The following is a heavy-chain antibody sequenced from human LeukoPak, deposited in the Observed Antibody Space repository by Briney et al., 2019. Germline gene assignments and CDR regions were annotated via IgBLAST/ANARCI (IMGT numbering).Heavy chain of an antibody. J-gene: IGHJ4*02. CDR1: GGSISSYY. D-gene: IGHD4-17*01. CDR2: IYYSGST. CDR3: ARLNGDYDY. V-gene: IGHV4-59*08. Sequence: SETLSLTCTVSGGSISSYYWSWLRQPPGKGLEWIGYIYYSGSTNYNPSLKSRVTISVDTSKNQFSLKLSSVTAADTAVYYCARLNGDYDYWGQGTLVTVSS.